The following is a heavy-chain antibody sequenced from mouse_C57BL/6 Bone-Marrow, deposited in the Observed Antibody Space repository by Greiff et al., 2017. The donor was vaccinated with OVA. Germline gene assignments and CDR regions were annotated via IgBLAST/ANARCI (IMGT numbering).Heavy chain of an antibody. Sequence: VQLQESGPELVKPGASVKLSCKASGYTFTSYDINWVQQRPGQGLEWIGWIYPRDGSTKYNEKFKGKATLTVDTSSSTAYMELHSLTSEDSAVYFCARGTGFDVWGTGTTVTVSS. CDR3: ARGTGFDV. J-gene: IGHJ1*03. CDR1: GYTFTSYD. V-gene: IGHV1-85*01. D-gene: IGHD3-3*01. CDR2: IYPRDGST.